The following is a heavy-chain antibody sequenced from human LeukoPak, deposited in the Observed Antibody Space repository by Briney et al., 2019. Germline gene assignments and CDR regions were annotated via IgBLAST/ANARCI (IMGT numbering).Heavy chain of an antibody. CDR1: GGTFSSYA. CDR3: ARGLGDYVGDDY. Sequence: GASVKVSCEASGGTFSSYAISWVRQAPGQGLEWMGGIIPIFGTANYAQKFQGRVTITADESTSTAHMELSSLRSEDTAVYYCARGLGDYVGDDYWGQGTLVTVSS. J-gene: IGHJ4*02. D-gene: IGHD4-17*01. V-gene: IGHV1-69*13. CDR2: IIPIFGTA.